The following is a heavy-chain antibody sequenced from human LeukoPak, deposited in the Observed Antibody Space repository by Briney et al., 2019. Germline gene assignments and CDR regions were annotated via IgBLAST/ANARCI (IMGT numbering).Heavy chain of an antibody. CDR2: ISYDGSNK. Sequence: GGSLRLSCAASGFTFSSYGMHWVRQAPGKGLEWVAVISYDGSNKYYADSVKGRFTISRDNSKNTLYLQMNSLRAEDTAVYYCARDYCSGGSCYYFDYWGQGTLVTVSS. CDR1: GFTFSSYG. J-gene: IGHJ4*02. D-gene: IGHD2-15*01. V-gene: IGHV3-30*03. CDR3: ARDYCSGGSCYYFDY.